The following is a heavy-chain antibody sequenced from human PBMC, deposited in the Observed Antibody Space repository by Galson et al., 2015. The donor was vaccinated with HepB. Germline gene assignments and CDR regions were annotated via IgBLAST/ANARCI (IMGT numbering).Heavy chain of an antibody. J-gene: IGHJ6*03. CDR1: GFTFSSYG. D-gene: IGHD1-1*01. CDR3: ARASLYNPYYMDV. Sequence: SLRLSCAASGFTFSSYGMHWVRQAPGKGLEWVAVIWYDGSNKYYADSVKGRFTISRDNSKNTLYLQMNSLRAEDTAVYYCARASLYNPYYMDVWGKGTTVTVSS. V-gene: IGHV3-33*01. CDR2: IWYDGSNK.